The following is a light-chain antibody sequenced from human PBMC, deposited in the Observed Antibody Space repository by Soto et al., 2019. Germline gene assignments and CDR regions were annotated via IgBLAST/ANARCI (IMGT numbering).Light chain of an antibody. CDR1: QGVSSSY. J-gene: IGKJ2*01. CDR2: DTS. Sequence: EIVLTQSPGTLSLSPGERATLSCRASQGVSSSYLTWYQQKPGQAPRLLIYDTSSRATGMPDRFSGSRSGTVFTLTISRLEPADCAVYYCQHYGSSPALYTLSQVTKLEIK. V-gene: IGKV3-20*01. CDR3: QHYGSSPALYT.